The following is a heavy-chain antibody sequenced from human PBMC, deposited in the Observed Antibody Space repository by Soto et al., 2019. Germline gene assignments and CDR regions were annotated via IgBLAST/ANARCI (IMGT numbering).Heavy chain of an antibody. J-gene: IGHJ4*02. V-gene: IGHV3-66*01. CDR3: ARDRDTMIADY. D-gene: IGHD3-22*01. CDR2: IFRDGST. CDR1: GFTVSSNY. Sequence: EVQLVESGGGLVQPGGSLRLSCAASGFTVSSNYMSWVRQAPGKGLELVSVIFRDGSTDYADSVKGRFTLSRDNSKNTLYLQMNSLGAEDTAVYYCARDRDTMIADYWGQGILVTVSS.